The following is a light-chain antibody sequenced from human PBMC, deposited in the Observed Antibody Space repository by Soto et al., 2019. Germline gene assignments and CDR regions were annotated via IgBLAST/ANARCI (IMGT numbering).Light chain of an antibody. J-gene: IGKJ4*01. CDR3: QQYDSSPLT. CDR1: QSVSSSY. V-gene: IGKV3-20*01. CDR2: GAS. Sequence: EIVLTQSPGTLSLSPGERATLSCRASQSVSSSYLAWYQQKPGQAPRLLIYGASSRDTGIPDRFSGSGSGTDFTLTNSRLEPEDCAVYYCQQYDSSPLTFGGGTKVEIK.